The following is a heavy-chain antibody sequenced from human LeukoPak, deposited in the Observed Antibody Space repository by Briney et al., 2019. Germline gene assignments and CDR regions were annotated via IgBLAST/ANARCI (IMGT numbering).Heavy chain of an antibody. J-gene: IGHJ4*02. CDR3: AKGVSVVVPATRVPDY. CDR1: GFTFSTYV. Sequence: GGSLRLSCAASGFTFSTYVMTWVRQAPGKGLEWVSTIGRDGGATYYADSVKGRFTVSRDNPQNTLYLQMNSLRVEDTAVYYCAKGVSVVVPATRVPDYWGQGALVTVSS. V-gene: IGHV3-23*01. D-gene: IGHD2-2*01. CDR2: IGRDGGAT.